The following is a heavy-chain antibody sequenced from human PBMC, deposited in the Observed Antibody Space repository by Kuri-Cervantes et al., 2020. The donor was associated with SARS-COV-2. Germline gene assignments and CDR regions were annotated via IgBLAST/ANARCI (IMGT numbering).Heavy chain of an antibody. CDR3: AKDRRGYGDYEALDY. CDR2: ISYDGSNK. D-gene: IGHD4-17*01. CDR1: GFTFNTYA. Sequence: GESLKISCAASGFTFNTYAMHWVRQAPGKGLEWVAVISYDGSNKYYADSVKGRFTISRDNSKNTLYLQMNSLRAEDTAVYYCAKDRRGYGDYEALDYWGQGTLVTVSS. J-gene: IGHJ4*02. V-gene: IGHV3-30*18.